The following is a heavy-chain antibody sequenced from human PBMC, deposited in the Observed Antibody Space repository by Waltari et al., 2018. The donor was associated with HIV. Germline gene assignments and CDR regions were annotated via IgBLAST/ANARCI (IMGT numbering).Heavy chain of an antibody. J-gene: IGHJ4*02. D-gene: IGHD4-17*01. CDR1: GSSISSAYN. CDR2: ISHFWAT. V-gene: IGHV4-38-2*02. CDR3: ARDPALTRVTGYDF. Sequence: QVQLQESGPGLVRPSETLSLSCAVSGSSISSAYNWGWIRLPPGKGLEWIGSISHFWATYYSPSLKSRVTISLDTSNNQFSLTLNSVTAADTAVYYCARDPALTRVTGYDFWGQGILVTVSS.